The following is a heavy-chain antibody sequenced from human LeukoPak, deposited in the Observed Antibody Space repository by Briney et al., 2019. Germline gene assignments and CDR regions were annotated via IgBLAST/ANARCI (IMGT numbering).Heavy chain of an antibody. Sequence: SETLSLTCAVYGGSFSGYYWSWIRQPPGKGLEWIGEINHSGSTNYNPSLKSRVTISVDTSKNQFSLKLSSVTAADTAVYYCARGVRGYSYGNRSYFDYWGQGTLVTVSS. CDR1: GGSFSGYY. D-gene: IGHD5-18*01. CDR2: INHSGST. CDR3: ARGVRGYSYGNRSYFDY. J-gene: IGHJ4*02. V-gene: IGHV4-34*01.